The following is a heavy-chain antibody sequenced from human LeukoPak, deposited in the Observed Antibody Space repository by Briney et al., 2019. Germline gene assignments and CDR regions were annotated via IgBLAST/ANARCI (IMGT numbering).Heavy chain of an antibody. V-gene: IGHV1-69*01. J-gene: IGHJ4*02. Sequence: GTSVKVSCKASGGTFSSYAISWVRQAPGQGLEWMGGIIPIFGTANYAQKFQGRVTITADESTSTAYMELSSLRSEDTAVYYCAREGLSNYPWSSRFDYWGQGTLVTVSS. CDR2: IIPIFGTA. CDR3: AREGLSNYPWSSRFDY. D-gene: IGHD4-11*01. CDR1: GGTFSSYA.